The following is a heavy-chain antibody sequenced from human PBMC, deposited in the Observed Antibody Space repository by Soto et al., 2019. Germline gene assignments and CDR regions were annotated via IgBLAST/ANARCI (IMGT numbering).Heavy chain of an antibody. CDR2: ICSSGST. J-gene: IGHJ4*02. CDR3: ARLHLEGSGLYYFDS. CDR1: GGSISNYC. Sequence: SETLSLTCTVSGGSISNYCWSWIRQVAGKGLEWIGRICSSGSTNYNPSLESRVTMSVDTSKNQLALKVTSVTAADTAVYYCARLHLEGSGLYYFDSWGQGTLVTVSS. V-gene: IGHV4-4*07. D-gene: IGHD3-22*01.